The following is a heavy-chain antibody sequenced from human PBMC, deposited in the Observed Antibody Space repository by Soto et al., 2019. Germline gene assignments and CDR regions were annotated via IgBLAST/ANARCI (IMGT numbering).Heavy chain of an antibody. J-gene: IGHJ4*02. Sequence: GASVKVSCKASGYTFTNFGISWVRQAPGQGLEWMGWISAYDGNTNYAQKLQGRVTMTTDTSTSTAYMELRSLRSDDTAVYYCASVPAHYDSSGQYYFDYWGQGTLVTVSS. CDR3: ASVPAHYDSSGQYYFDY. D-gene: IGHD3-22*01. CDR1: GYTFTNFG. V-gene: IGHV1-18*01. CDR2: ISAYDGNT.